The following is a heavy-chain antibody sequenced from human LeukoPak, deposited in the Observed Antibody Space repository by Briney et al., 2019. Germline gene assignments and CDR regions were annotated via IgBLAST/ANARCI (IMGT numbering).Heavy chain of an antibody. V-gene: IGHV4-39*01. CDR1: GGSISSSSYY. CDR3: ARRGGGVKGMDV. Sequence: SETLSLTCTVSGGSISSSSYYWGWIRQPPGKGLEWIGSIYYSGSTYYNPSLKSRVTISVDTSKNQFSLKLSSVTAADTAVYYCARRGGGVKGMDVWGQGTTVTVSS. CDR2: IYYSGST. J-gene: IGHJ6*02. D-gene: IGHD3-16*01.